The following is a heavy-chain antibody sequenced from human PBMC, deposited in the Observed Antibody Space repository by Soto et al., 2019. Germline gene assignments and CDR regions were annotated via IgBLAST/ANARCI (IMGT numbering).Heavy chain of an antibody. CDR2: ISSSSSYI. J-gene: IGHJ4*02. CDR1: GFTFSSYS. V-gene: IGHV3-21*01. Sequence: GGSLRLSCAASGFTFSSYSMNWVRQAPGKGLEWVSSISSSSSYIYYADSVKGRFTISRDNAKNSLYLQMNSLRAEDTAVYYCARARGPDSSGYYSYFDYWGQGTLVTVSS. CDR3: ARARGPDSSGYYSYFDY. D-gene: IGHD3-22*01.